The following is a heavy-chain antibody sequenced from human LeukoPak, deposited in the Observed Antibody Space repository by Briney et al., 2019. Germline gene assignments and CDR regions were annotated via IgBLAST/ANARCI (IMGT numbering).Heavy chain of an antibody. CDR1: GYTFTSYG. CDR3: ARALLWFGELPFFDY. CDR2: ISAYNGNT. J-gene: IGHJ4*02. V-gene: IGHV1-18*01. D-gene: IGHD3-10*01. Sequence: ASVKVSCKASGYTFTSYGISWVRQAPGQGLEWMGWISAYNGNTNYAQKLQGRVTMTTDTSTSTAYMELRGLRSDDTAVYYCARALLWFGELPFFDYWGQGTLVTVSS.